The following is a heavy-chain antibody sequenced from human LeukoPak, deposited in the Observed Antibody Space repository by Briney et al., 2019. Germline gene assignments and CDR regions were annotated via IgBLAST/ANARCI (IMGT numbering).Heavy chain of an antibody. J-gene: IGHJ6*02. CDR2: IKQVGSEK. CDR1: GFTFSSYW. V-gene: IGHV3-7*01. CDR3: ARVSQYYYYGMDV. Sequence: QPGGSLRLSCAASGFTFSSYWMSWVRQAPGKGLEWVANIKQVGSEKYYVDSVKGRFTISRDNAKNSLYLQMNSPRAEDTAVYYCARVSQYYYYGMDVWGQGTTVTVSS.